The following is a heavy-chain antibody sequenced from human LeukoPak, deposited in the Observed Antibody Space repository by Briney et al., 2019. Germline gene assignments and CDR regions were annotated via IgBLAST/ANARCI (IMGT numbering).Heavy chain of an antibody. CDR3: ARDFGSGWYGGGFDY. V-gene: IGHV1-46*01. D-gene: IGHD6-19*01. CDR2: VNPSGGGT. Sequence: ASVKVSCKASGYTFTSYYIHWVRQAPGQGLEWMGVVNPSGGGTSYAQKFQGRVTMTRDTSTNTVYMELSRLRSDDTAVYYCARDFGSGWYGGGFDYWGQGTLVTVSS. J-gene: IGHJ4*02. CDR1: GYTFTSYY.